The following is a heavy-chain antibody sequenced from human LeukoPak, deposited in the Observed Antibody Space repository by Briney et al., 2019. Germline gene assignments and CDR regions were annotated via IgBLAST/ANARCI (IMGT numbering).Heavy chain of an antibody. CDR1: GGTFSSYA. CDR2: IIPIFGTA. Sequence: ASVKVSCKASGGTFSSYAISWVRQAPGQGLEWMGGIIPIFGTANYAQRFQGRVTITADESTSTAYMELSSLRSEDTAVYYCAREMIRGVIGHWDPWGQGTLVTVSS. V-gene: IGHV1-69*13. CDR3: AREMIRGVIGHWDP. J-gene: IGHJ5*02. D-gene: IGHD3-10*01.